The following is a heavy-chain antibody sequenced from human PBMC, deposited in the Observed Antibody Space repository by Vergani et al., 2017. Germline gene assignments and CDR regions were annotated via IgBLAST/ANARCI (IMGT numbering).Heavy chain of an antibody. D-gene: IGHD3-9*01. V-gene: IGHV4-59*01. CDR2: IYYSGST. Sequence: QVQLQESGPGLVKPSETLSLTCTVSGGSISSYYWSWIRQPPGKGLEWIGYIYYSGSTNYNPSRKSRVTISVDTSKNQFSLKLSSETAADTAVYYCARERRELRYFDWLLLGFDYWGQGTLVTVSS. J-gene: IGHJ4*02. CDR3: ARERRELRYFDWLLLGFDY. CDR1: GGSISSYY.